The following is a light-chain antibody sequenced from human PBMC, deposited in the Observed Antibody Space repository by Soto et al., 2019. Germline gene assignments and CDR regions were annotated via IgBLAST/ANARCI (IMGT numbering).Light chain of an antibody. Sequence: EIVLTQSPGTLSLSPGERATLSCRASQSFASNYLAWYQQRPGQAPRLLIYAASSRATGIPDRFSGGGSGADFTLTISRLEPEDFAVYYCQQSISSSYTFGQGTQLEI. CDR2: AAS. V-gene: IGKV3-20*01. CDR1: QSFASNY. CDR3: QQSISSSYT. J-gene: IGKJ2*01.